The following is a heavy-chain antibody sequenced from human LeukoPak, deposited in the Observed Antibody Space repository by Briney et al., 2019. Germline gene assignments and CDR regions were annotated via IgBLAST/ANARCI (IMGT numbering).Heavy chain of an antibody. J-gene: IGHJ3*02. CDR2: IDHSGST. V-gene: IGHV4-34*01. CDR3: ARQVDVGCSSTSCYGHGAFDI. D-gene: IGHD2-2*01. Sequence: SETLSLTCTVSGGSISSYYWSWIRQSPGKGLEWIGEIDHSGSTNYKPSLKSRVTISLDTSKKQFSLKLSSVTAADTAVYYCARQVDVGCSSTSCYGHGAFDIWGQGTLVTVSS. CDR1: GGSISSYY.